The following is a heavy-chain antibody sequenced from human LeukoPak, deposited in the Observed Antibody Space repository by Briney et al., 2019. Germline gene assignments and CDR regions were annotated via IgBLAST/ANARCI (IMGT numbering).Heavy chain of an antibody. J-gene: IGHJ6*02. Sequence: PGGSLRLSCAAPGFTFSSYSMNWVRQAPGKGLEWASSISSSSSYIYYADSVKGRFTISRDNAKNSLYLQMNSLRAEDTAVYYCARDCSGGSCYLYGMDVWGQGTTVTVSS. D-gene: IGHD2-15*01. CDR2: ISSSSSYI. V-gene: IGHV3-21*01. CDR3: ARDCSGGSCYLYGMDV. CDR1: GFTFSSYS.